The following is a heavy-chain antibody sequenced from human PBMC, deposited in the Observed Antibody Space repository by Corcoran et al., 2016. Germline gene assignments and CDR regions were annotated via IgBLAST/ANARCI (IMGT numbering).Heavy chain of an antibody. CDR3: ARVRGEDFGFDP. J-gene: IGHJ5*02. V-gene: IGHV4-39*07. CDR2: IYYSGST. CDR1: GGSISSSSYY. Sequence: QLQLQESGPGLVKPSETLSLTCTVSGGSISSSSYYWGWIRQPPGKGLEWIGSIYYSGSTYYNPSLKSRVTISVDTSKNQFSLKLSSVTAADTAVYYCARVRGEDFGFDPWGQGTLVTVSS. D-gene: IGHD3-16*01.